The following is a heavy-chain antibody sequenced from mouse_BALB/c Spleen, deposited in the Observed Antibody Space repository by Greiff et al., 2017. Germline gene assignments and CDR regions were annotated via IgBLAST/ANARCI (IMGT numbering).Heavy chain of an antibody. J-gene: IGHJ2*01. CDR3: ATITTAHFDY. CDR2: ISSGGST. V-gene: IGHV5-6-5*01. CDR1: GFTFSSYA. D-gene: IGHD1-2*01. Sequence: EVMLVESGGGLVKPGGSLKLSCAASGFTFSSYAMSWVRQTPEKRLEWVASISSGGSTYYPDSVKGRFTISRDNARNILYLQMSSLRSEDTAMYYCATITTAHFDYWGQGTTLTVSS.